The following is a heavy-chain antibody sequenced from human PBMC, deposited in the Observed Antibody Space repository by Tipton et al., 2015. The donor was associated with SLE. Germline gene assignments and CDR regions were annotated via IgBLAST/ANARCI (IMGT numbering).Heavy chain of an antibody. D-gene: IGHD3-10*01. CDR1: GGSISSYY. CDR3: ARASLIQFGRGWFDP. J-gene: IGHJ5*02. V-gene: IGHV4-59*01. CDR2: IYYSGST. Sequence: LRLSCTVSGGSISSYYWSWIRQPPGKGLEWIGYIYYSGSTNYNPSLKSRVTISVDTSKNQFSLKLSSVTAADTAVYYCARASLIQFGRGWFDPWGQGTPVTVSS.